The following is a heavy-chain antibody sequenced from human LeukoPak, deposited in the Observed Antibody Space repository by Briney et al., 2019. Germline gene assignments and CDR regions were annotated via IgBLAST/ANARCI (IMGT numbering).Heavy chain of an antibody. J-gene: IGHJ6*03. CDR2: IDSDGSRT. Sequence: PGGSLRLSCAASGFTFSSYWMHWVRQAPGKGLVWVSRIDSDGSRTNYADSVKGRFTISRDNAKNTLYLQLNSLRVEDTAVYYCAKNRGAGSHYYYHMNVWGKGTTVTVSS. CDR1: GFTFSSYW. V-gene: IGHV3-74*01. CDR3: AKNRGAGSHYYYHMNV. D-gene: IGHD1-26*01.